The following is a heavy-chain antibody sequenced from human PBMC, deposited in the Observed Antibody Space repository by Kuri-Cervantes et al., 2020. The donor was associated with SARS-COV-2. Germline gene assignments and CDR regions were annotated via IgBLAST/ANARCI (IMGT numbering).Heavy chain of an antibody. J-gene: IGHJ4*02. V-gene: IGHV1-46*01. CDR2: INPSGGST. D-gene: IGHD6-19*01. CDR1: GYTFTSYY. CDR3: AGDEDSSGSDY. Sequence: ASVKVSCKASGYTFTSYYMHWVRQAPGQGLEWMGIINPSGGSTSYAQKFQGRVTMTRDTSTSTVYMELSSLRSEDTDVYYGAGDEDSSGSDYWGQGTLVTVSS.